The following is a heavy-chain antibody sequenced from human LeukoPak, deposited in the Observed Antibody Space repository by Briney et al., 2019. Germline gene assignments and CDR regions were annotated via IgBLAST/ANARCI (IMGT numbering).Heavy chain of an antibody. V-gene: IGHV3-33*01. CDR1: GFTFSSYG. J-gene: IGHJ6*02. CDR2: IWYDGSNK. D-gene: IGHD3-10*01. Sequence: PGRSLRLSCAASGFTFSSYGMHWVRQAPGKGLEWVAVIWYDGSNKYYADSVKGRFTISRDNSKNTLYLQMNSLRAEDTAVYYSARDRYYYGSGSYYSPSTGYYGMDVWGQGTTVTVSS. CDR3: ARDRYYYGSGSYYSPSTGYYGMDV.